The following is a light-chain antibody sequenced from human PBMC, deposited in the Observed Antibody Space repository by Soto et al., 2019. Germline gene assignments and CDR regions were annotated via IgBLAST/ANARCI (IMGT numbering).Light chain of an antibody. V-gene: IGLV2-23*01. Sequence: QSALTQPASVSGSPGQSITISCTGTSSDVGSYNLVSWYQQHPGKAPKLMIYEGSKRPSGVSNRFSGSKSGNTASLTISGLQAEDEADYCVFVYSGSSTHVVFGGGTKLTAL. CDR3: FVYSGSSTHVV. CDR2: EGS. J-gene: IGLJ2*01. CDR1: SSDVGSYNL.